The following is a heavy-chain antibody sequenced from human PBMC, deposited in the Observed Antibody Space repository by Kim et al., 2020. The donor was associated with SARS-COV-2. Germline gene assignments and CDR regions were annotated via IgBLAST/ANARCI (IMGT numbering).Heavy chain of an antibody. J-gene: IGHJ4*02. CDR3: ARGFDY. Sequence: YSTGSTNNTPSLKCRVTVSVDTSKNQFSLTLSSVTAADTAVDYCARGFDYWGQGTLVTVSS. CDR2: YSTGST. V-gene: IGHV4-59*09.